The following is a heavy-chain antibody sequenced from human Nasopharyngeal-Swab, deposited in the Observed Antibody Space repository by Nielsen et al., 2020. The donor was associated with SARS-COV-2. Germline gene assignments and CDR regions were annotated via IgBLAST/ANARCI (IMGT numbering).Heavy chain of an antibody. Sequence: GESLQISCAATGFTLCSYWMSWVRQAPGKGLEWVANIKQAGSEKYYVASVKGRFTISRDNPKNSLYLQMISLRAEVTAVYYCATCGGSSWYFDYWGQGTLVTVSS. D-gene: IGHD6-13*01. CDR1: GFTLCSYW. V-gene: IGHV3-7*01. J-gene: IGHJ4*02. CDR3: ATCGGSSWYFDY. CDR2: IKQAGSEK.